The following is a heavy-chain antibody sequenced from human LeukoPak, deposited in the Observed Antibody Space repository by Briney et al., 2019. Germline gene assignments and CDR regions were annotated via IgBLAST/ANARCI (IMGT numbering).Heavy chain of an antibody. D-gene: IGHD3-10*01. CDR1: GGSISSSSYY. CDR3: ARTISITMVPRFDP. CDR2: IYYSGST. V-gene: IGHV4-39*01. J-gene: IGHJ5*02. Sequence: PSETLSLTCTVSGGSISSSSYYWGWIRQPPGKGLEWIGSIYYSGSTYYNPSLKSRVTISVDTSKNQFSLKLSSVTAADTAVYYCARTISITMVPRFDPWGQGTLVTVSS.